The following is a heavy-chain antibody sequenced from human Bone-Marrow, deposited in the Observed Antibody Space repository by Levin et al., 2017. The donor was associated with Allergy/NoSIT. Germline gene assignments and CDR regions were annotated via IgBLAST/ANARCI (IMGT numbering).Heavy chain of an antibody. J-gene: IGHJ3*02. Sequence: SQTLSLTCTVSGGSIRNYYWSWVRQPPGKGLEWIGYIYYSGNTNYNPSLKSRVTISVDTSKNQFSLKLSSVTAADTAVYYCAREGGYSSPLGIWGQGTMVTVSS. CDR3: AREGGYSSPLGI. CDR2: IYYSGNT. D-gene: IGHD6-13*01. CDR1: GGSIRNYY. V-gene: IGHV4-59*01.